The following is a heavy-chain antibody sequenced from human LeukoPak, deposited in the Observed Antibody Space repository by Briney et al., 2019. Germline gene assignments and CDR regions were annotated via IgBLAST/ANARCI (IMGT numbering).Heavy chain of an antibody. Sequence: ASVNVSCKASGYIFSKYGISWVRQAPGHGLEWMGWISSAGNTNYAPKFQDRATMTTDTSTSTAYIELRSLRFDDSAVYYCARDFAWGSEGAPIDDNWLDPWGQGTLVTVSS. D-gene: IGHD7-27*01. J-gene: IGHJ5*02. CDR2: ISSAGNT. CDR1: GYIFSKYG. CDR3: ARDFAWGSEGAPIDDNWLDP. V-gene: IGHV1-18*01.